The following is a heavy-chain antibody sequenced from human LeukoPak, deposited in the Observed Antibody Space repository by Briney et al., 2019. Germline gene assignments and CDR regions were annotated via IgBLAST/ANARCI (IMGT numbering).Heavy chain of an antibody. CDR1: GFTFSSYW. CDR3: ARDWGDGSFDY. D-gene: IGHD5-24*01. Sequence: GALRLSRTSSGFTFSSYWMSWVRQAPGKGLEGVANIKQGGSEKYYVDSVRGRVTISRDNGKNSLYLQMNSLRADDTAVYYCARDWGDGSFDYWGQGTLVTVSS. J-gene: IGHJ4*02. V-gene: IGHV3-7*01. CDR2: IKQGGSEK.